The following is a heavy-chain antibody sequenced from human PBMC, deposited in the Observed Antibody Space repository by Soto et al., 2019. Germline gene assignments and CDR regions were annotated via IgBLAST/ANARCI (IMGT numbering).Heavy chain of an antibody. CDR2: IDPADSYT. Sequence: PGESLKISCKGSGYSFTSYYINWVRQVPGKGLEWMGTIDPADSYTNYSPSFQGHLTISADKSISTAYLQWSTLKASDTAMYYCARGRGYDILTRYSSYYYYGMDVWGQGTTVTVSS. V-gene: IGHV5-10-1*01. J-gene: IGHJ6*02. CDR1: GYSFTSYY. CDR3: ARGRGYDILTRYSSYYYYGMDV. D-gene: IGHD3-9*01.